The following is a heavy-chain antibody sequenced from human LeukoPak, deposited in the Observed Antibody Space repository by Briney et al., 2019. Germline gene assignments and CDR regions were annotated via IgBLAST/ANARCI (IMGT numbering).Heavy chain of an antibody. CDR2: IFTSGST. CDR3: ANGVSPTLDY. J-gene: IGHJ4*02. D-gene: IGHD6-13*01. CDR1: GGSISSFY. Sequence: SETLSLTCTVSGGSISSFYWSWIRQPAGKGLEWIGRIFTSGSTNYNPSLKSRITMSVDTSKNQFSLKLGSVTAADTAVYYCANGVSPTLDYWGQGTLVTVSS. V-gene: IGHV4-4*07.